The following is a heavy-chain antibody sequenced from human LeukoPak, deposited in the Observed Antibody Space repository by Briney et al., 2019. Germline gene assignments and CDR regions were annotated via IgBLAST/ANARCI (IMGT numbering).Heavy chain of an antibody. CDR3: AGSYDILTYGMDV. J-gene: IGHJ6*02. Sequence: GGSLRLSCAASGFTFSRYAMSWVRQAPGKGLEWVSAISGSGGSTYYADSVKGRFTISRDNSKNTLYLQMNSLRAEDTAVYYCAGSYDILTYGMDVWGQGTTVTVSS. D-gene: IGHD3-9*01. CDR2: ISGSGGST. V-gene: IGHV3-23*01. CDR1: GFTFSRYA.